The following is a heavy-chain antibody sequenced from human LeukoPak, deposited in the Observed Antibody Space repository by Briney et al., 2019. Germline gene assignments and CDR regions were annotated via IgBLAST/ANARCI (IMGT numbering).Heavy chain of an antibody. CDR1: GFTFSSYA. CDR2: ISGSGGST. CDR3: AKGRGWGIYYYYMDV. Sequence: PGGSLRLSCAASGFTFSSYAMSWVRQAPGKGLEWVSAISGSGGSTYYADSVKGRFTISRDNSKNTLYLQMNSLRAEDTAVYYCAKGRGWGIYYYYMDVWGKGTTVTVSS. D-gene: IGHD6-19*01. V-gene: IGHV3-23*01. J-gene: IGHJ6*03.